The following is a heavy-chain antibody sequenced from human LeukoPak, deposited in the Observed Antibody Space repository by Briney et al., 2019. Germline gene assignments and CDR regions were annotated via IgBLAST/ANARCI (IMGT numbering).Heavy chain of an antibody. J-gene: IGHJ5*02. D-gene: IGHD3-3*01. CDR3: ARDHRTYYDFWSGYPGNWFDP. CDR1: GYSISSGYY. CDR2: IYHSGST. V-gene: IGHV4-38-2*02. Sequence: SETLSLTCTVSGYSISSGYYWGWIRQPPGKGLEWIGSIYHSGSTYYNPSLKSRVTISVDTSKSQFSLKPSSVTAADTAVYYCARDHRTYYDFWSGYPGNWFDPWGQGTLVTVSS.